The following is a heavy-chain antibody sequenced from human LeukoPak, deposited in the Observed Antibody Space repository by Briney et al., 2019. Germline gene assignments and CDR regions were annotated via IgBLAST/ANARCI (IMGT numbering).Heavy chain of an antibody. CDR2: ICGSGGST. V-gene: IGHV3-23*01. J-gene: IGHJ4*02. CDR3: ATSSTWQTMNFDY. CDR1: GFTFNNYA. Sequence: PGGSLRLSCAASGFTFNNYAMSWVRQAPGKGLEWVSGICGSGGSTYYADSVKGRFTSSRDNSKNTLYLQMNSLRVEDTAVYYCATSSTWQTMNFDYWGQGTLVTVSS. D-gene: IGHD6-13*01.